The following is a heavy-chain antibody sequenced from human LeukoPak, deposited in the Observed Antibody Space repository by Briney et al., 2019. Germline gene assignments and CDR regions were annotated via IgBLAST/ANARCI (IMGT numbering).Heavy chain of an antibody. CDR2: IYYSGST. CDR3: ARITYYYDSSGYYQYYFDY. Sequence: SETLSLTCTVSGGSISSYYWSWIRQPPGKGLEGIGYIYYSGSTSYNPSLKSRVTISVDTSKNQFSLRLSSVTAADTAVYYCARITYYYDSSGYYQYYFDYWGQGTLVTVSS. J-gene: IGHJ4*02. CDR1: GGSISSYY. D-gene: IGHD3-22*01. V-gene: IGHV4-59*01.